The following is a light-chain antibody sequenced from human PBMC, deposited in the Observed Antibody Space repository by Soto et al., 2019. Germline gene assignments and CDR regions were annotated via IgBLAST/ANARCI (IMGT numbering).Light chain of an antibody. CDR2: GAS. Sequence: IVLTQSPATLSLSPGERATLSCRASQSVSSNLAWYQQKPGQAPRLLIYGASTRATGIPARFSGSGSGTEFTLTISSLQSEDFALYYCQQYNNWPPTFGQGTKVDIK. J-gene: IGKJ1*01. CDR3: QQYNNWPPT. V-gene: IGKV3-15*01. CDR1: QSVSSN.